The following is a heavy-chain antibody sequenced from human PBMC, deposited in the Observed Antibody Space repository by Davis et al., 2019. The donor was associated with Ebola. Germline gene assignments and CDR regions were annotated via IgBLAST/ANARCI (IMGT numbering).Heavy chain of an antibody. V-gene: IGHV4-34*01. J-gene: IGHJ5*02. CDR1: GGSFSGYY. CDR3: ARRGSSPWFDP. Sequence: SETLSLTCAVYGGSFSGYYWSWIRQPPGKGLEWIGNIYYSGSTHYNPSLKSRVTISVDTSKNQFSLKLSSVTAADTAVYYCARRGSSPWFDPWGQGTLVTVSS. CDR2: IYYSGST. D-gene: IGHD1-26*01.